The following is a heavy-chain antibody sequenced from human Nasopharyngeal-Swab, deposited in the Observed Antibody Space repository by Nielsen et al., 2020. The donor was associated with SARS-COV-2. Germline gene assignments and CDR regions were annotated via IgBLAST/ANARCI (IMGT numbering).Heavy chain of an antibody. CDR2: ISSSGSTI. CDR1: GFTFSDYY. D-gene: IGHD3-22*01. CDR3: ARSFEGSSGYYYDYFDY. J-gene: IGHJ4*02. Sequence: GGSLRLSCAASGFTFSDYYMSWIRQAPGRGLEWVSYISSSGSTIYYADSVKGRFTISRDNAKNSLYLQMNSLSAEDTAVYYCARSFEGSSGYYYDYFDYWGQGTLVTVSS. V-gene: IGHV3-11*04.